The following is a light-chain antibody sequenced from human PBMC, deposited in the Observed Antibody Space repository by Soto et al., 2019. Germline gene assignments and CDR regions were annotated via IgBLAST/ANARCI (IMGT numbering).Light chain of an antibody. CDR2: LNSDVSH. CDR1: SGHSTSA. V-gene: IGLV4-69*01. J-gene: IGLJ2*01. Sequence: QSVLTQSPSASASLGASVKLTCTLSSGHSTSAIAWHQQQPEKGPQYLMKLNSDVSHDKGDGIPDRFSGSSSGAERYLTISSLQSEDEADYYCQTWGTGTVVFGGGTKLTVL. CDR3: QTWGTGTVV.